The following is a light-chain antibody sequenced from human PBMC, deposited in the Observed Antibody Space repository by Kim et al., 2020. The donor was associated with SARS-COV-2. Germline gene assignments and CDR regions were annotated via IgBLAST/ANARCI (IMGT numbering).Light chain of an antibody. CDR1: QHINDY. CDR2: DAS. CDR3: QQYDNLPNT. Sequence: DIQMTQFPSSLSASVGDRVTITCQASQHINDYVNWYQQKPGKAPKVLIFDASTLERGAPSRFSGRGFGTDFSLVISSLQPEDTATYFCQQYDNLPNTFGQGTKLEIK. V-gene: IGKV1-33*01. J-gene: IGKJ2*01.